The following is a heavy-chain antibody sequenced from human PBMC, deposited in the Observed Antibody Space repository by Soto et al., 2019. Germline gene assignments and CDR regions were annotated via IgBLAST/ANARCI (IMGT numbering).Heavy chain of an antibody. V-gene: IGHV5-10-1*01. CDR3: ARREITAPYYYGMDV. CDR2: IDPSDSYT. Sequence: PGESLKISCKGSGYSFTSYWISWVRQMPGKGLEWMGRIDPSDSYTNYSPSFQGHVTISADKSISTAYLQWSSLKASDTAMYYCARREITAPYYYGMDVWGQGTTVTVSS. J-gene: IGHJ6*02. D-gene: IGHD6-6*01. CDR1: GYSFTSYW.